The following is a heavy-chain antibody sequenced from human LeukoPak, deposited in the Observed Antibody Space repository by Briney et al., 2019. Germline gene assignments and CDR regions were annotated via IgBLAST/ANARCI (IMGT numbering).Heavy chain of an antibody. V-gene: IGHV4-34*01. CDR2: INHSGST. CDR3: ARDPDDYGDFDY. D-gene: IGHD4-17*01. Sequence: PSETLSLTCAVYGGSFSGYYWSWIRQPPGKGLEWIGEINHSGSTSYNPSLKSRVTISVDTSKNQFSLKLSSVTAADTAVYYCARDPDDYGDFDYWGQGTLVTVSS. J-gene: IGHJ4*02. CDR1: GGSFSGYY.